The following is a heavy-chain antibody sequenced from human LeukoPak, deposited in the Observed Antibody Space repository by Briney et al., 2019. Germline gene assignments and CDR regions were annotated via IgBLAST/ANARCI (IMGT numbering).Heavy chain of an antibody. V-gene: IGHV3-23*01. D-gene: IGHD3-16*01. CDR3: AKDWAIRGGKGFDS. J-gene: IGHJ4*02. CDR1: GFTFSNFV. Sequence: PGGSLRLSCTASGFTFSNFVMSWVRQAPGKGLEWVSSISDSGGTIYHTDSVKGRFTTSRDNSKKTLYLQMNSLRAEDTAVYYCAKDWAIRGGKGFDSWGQGTLVTVSS. CDR2: ISDSGGTI.